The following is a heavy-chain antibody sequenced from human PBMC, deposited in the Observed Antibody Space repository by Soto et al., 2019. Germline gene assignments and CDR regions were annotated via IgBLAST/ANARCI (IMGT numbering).Heavy chain of an antibody. CDR1: GDAINNYF. D-gene: IGHD3-22*01. CDR3: ARDSRHRSFGYDNTGYYHKFDI. CDR2: VSFTGGT. J-gene: IGHJ4*02. Sequence: PSETLSLTCTVSGDAINNYFWNWVRQTPGKGLEWIGYVSFTGGTRYSPSLNTRVTMSVDTAKNHFSLRLTSTTAADTAVYYCARDSRHRSFGYDNTGYYHKFDIWGQGTLVTVSS. V-gene: IGHV4-59*01.